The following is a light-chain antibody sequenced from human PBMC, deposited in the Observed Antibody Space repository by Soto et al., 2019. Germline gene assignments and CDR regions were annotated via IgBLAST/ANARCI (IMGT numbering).Light chain of an antibody. Sequence: DIQMTQSPSTLSASVGDRVTVACRSSQSISSWLAWYQQKPGKAPKLLIYKASSLESGVPSRFSGSGSGGEFTLTISSLQPDDFATYYCQQYNTYSRTFGQGTKVDI. CDR3: QQYNTYSRT. V-gene: IGKV1-5*03. CDR2: KAS. J-gene: IGKJ1*01. CDR1: QSISSW.